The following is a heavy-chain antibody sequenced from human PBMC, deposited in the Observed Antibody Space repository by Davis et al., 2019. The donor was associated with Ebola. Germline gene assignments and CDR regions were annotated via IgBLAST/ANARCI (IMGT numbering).Heavy chain of an antibody. D-gene: IGHD1-14*01. Sequence: GESLKISCAASGFTVRNNHTSWVRQAPGKGLEWVSVLYRGGPTHYADSVQDRFTISRDDSKNTLYLQMNSLRAEDTAVYYCAKGRNRDYWGQGTLVTVSS. J-gene: IGHJ4*02. V-gene: IGHV3-66*01. CDR3: AKGRNRDY. CDR1: GFTVRNNH. CDR2: LYRGGPT.